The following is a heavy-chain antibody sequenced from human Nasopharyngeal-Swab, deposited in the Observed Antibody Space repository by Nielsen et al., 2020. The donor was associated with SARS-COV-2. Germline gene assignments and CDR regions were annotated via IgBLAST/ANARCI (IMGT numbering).Heavy chain of an antibody. CDR3: ARDWAHYYGSGALLLWWFDP. CDR2: ISYDGSNK. D-gene: IGHD3-10*01. V-gene: IGHV3-30-3*01. J-gene: IGHJ5*02. Sequence: GESLKISCAASGFTFSSYAMHWVRQAPAKGLEWVAVISYDGSNKYYADSVKGRFTISRDNSKNTLYLQMNSLRAEDTAVYYCARDWAHYYGSGALLLWWFDPWGQGTLVTVSS. CDR1: GFTFSSYA.